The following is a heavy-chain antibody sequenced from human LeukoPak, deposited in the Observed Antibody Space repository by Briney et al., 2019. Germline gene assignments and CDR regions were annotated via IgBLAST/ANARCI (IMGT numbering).Heavy chain of an antibody. CDR3: AGGITGTLDY. V-gene: IGHV1-2*06. CDR1: GYTFTSHY. Sequence: ASVKVSCKASGYTFTSHYMHWVRQAPGQGLEWMGRINPNSGGTNYAQKFQGRVTMTRDTSISTDYMELSRLRSDDTAVYYCAGGITGTLDYWGQGTLVTVSS. CDR2: INPNSGGT. D-gene: IGHD1-20*01. J-gene: IGHJ4*02.